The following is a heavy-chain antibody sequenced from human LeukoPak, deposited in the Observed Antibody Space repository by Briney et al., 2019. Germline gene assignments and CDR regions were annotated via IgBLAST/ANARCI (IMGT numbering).Heavy chain of an antibody. CDR1: GGSMSTYY. D-gene: IGHD2-21*01. V-gene: IGHV4-4*07. CDR2: IYTSGST. J-gene: IGHJ4*02. CDR3: ARGLAAIADVFDY. Sequence: SETLSLTCTVSGGSMSTYYWTWIRQPAGKGLEWIGRIYTSGSTKYNPSLKSRVTMSLDTSKNQFSLKLNSLTAADTAVYYCARGLAAIADVFDYWGPGTLVSVSS.